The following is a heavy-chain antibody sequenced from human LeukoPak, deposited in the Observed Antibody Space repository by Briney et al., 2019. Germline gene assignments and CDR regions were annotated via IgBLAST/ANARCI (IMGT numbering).Heavy chain of an antibody. V-gene: IGHV3-48*04. CDR1: KITFSTYG. CDR2: ISSSSSAI. Sequence: GGSLRLSCVDSKITFSTYGMSWVRQAPEKGLEWVPYISSSSSAISYAYSVKGRFTISTDNAKTSLFLQMSSLRAEDTAVYYCTRGYRAGTNYAWGQGTLVSVSS. J-gene: IGHJ5*02. CDR3: TRGYRAGTNYA. D-gene: IGHD3-10*01.